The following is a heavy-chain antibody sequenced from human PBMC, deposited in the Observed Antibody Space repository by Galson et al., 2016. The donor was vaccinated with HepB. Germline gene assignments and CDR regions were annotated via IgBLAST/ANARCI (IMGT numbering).Heavy chain of an antibody. CDR1: GFTFSSYG. V-gene: IGHV3-33*01. Sequence: SLRLSCAASGFTFSSYGMHWVRQAPGKGLEWVALIWHDGSNKYYIDSVKGRFTISRDNSRDTLYLQMDSLRAEDMAVYYCARGEEEAAMEPFDYWGQGTLVTVSS. CDR3: ARGEEEAAMEPFDY. J-gene: IGHJ4*02. CDR2: IWHDGSNK. D-gene: IGHD5-18*01.